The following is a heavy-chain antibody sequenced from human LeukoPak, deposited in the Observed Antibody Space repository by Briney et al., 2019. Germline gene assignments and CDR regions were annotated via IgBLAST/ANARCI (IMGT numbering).Heavy chain of an antibody. CDR1: GGSISSYY. CDR3: ARLYNSASQAFDY. Sequence: SSETLSLTCTVSGGSISSYYWNWIRQPPGEGLEWVGYIYYSGSTNYNPSLQSRVTISVDTSKNQFSLKLRNVTAADTAVYYCARLYNSASQAFDYWGQGTLVTVSS. CDR2: IYYSGST. J-gene: IGHJ4*02. D-gene: IGHD6-19*01. V-gene: IGHV4-59*12.